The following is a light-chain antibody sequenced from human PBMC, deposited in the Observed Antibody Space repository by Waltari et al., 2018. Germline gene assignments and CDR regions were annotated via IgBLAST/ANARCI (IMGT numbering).Light chain of an antibody. J-gene: IGLJ2*01. Sequence: QSVLTQPPSASGTPGQRVTISCSGRSSNIGSTYVYWYQQPPGTAPKLLIYRNNQRPSGVPDRFSGSKSGTSASLAISGLRSDDEADYYCATWDDSLSGPVFGGGTKVTVL. CDR2: RNN. V-gene: IGLV1-47*01. CDR3: ATWDDSLSGPV. CDR1: SSNIGSTY.